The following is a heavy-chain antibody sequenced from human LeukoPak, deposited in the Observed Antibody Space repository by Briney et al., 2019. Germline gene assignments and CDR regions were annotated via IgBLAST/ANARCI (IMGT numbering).Heavy chain of an antibody. V-gene: IGHV3-7*01. CDR3: ARGGVWAHDAFDI. J-gene: IGHJ3*02. Sequence: GGSLRLSCAASGFTFSSYWMSWVRQAPGKGLEWVANIKQDGSEKYYVDSVKGRFTISRDNAKNSLYLQMNSLRAEDTVVYYCARGGVWAHDAFDIWGQGTMVTVSS. CDR1: GFTFSSYW. CDR2: IKQDGSEK. D-gene: IGHD3-10*01.